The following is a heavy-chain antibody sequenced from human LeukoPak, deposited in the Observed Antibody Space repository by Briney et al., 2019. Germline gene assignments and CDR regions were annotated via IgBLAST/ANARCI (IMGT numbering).Heavy chain of an antibody. CDR2: IWFDAGVE. CDR3: ARDRGGNWVDALEI. J-gene: IGHJ3*02. Sequence: GGSSRHLCAASSFPFSTFPMHWVRQPPGKRPGWVAVIWFDAGVEYYADSVKGRFTISRDNSKNTLYLQMNSLRADDTAVYYCARDRGGNWVDALEIWGQGTMVTVSS. D-gene: IGHD1-1*01. CDR1: SFPFSTFP. V-gene: IGHV3-33*01.